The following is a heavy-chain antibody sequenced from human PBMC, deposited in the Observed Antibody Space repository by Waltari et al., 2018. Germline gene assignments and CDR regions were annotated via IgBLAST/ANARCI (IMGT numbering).Heavy chain of an antibody. CDR2: VHHSGKT. V-gene: IGHV4-4*02. CDR3: AGDRAIGLFFDY. D-gene: IGHD2-2*01. J-gene: IGHJ4*02. CDR1: GDSISRNYW. Sequence: QVQLQESGQGLVKPSGTLSLTCAVSGDSISRNYWWSWVRQSPEKGLEWIGQVHHSGKTHYNPSLQSRVTISLDKPKNQFSLNLNSVTAADTAVYYCAGDRAIGLFFDYWGRGTLVTVSS.